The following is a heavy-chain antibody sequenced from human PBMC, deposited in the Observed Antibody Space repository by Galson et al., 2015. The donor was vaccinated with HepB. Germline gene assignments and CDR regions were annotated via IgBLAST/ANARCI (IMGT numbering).Heavy chain of an antibody. D-gene: IGHD3-10*01. CDR1: GFSLGDYA. V-gene: IGHV3-49*03. J-gene: IGHJ6*02. Sequence: SLRLSCAGSGFSLGDYAATWFRQAPGKGLEWVGFIRSKIYGGTTEYAASVKGRFTISRDDSNSIAYLQMNSLKTEDTAVYYCSREWGGGISMVRGVYYYGLDVWGQGTTVTVSS. CDR2: IRSKIYGGTT. CDR3: SREWGGGISMVRGVYYYGLDV.